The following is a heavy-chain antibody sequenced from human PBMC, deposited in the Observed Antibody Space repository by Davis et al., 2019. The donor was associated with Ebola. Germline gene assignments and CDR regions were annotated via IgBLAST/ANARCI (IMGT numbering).Heavy chain of an antibody. J-gene: IGHJ4*02. D-gene: IGHD6-6*01. CDR2: INHSGST. V-gene: IGHV4-34*01. Sequence: MPGGSLRLSCAVYGGSFSGYYWSWIRQPPGKGLEWIGEINHSGSTNYNPSLKSRVTISVDTSKNQFSLKLTSVTAADTVVYYCAREYSRTYFDYWGQGTLVTVSS. CDR1: GGSFSGYY. CDR3: AREYSRTYFDY.